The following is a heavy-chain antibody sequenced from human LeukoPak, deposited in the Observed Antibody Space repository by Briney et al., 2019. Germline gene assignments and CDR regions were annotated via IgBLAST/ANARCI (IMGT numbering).Heavy chain of an antibody. Sequence: GGSLRLSCAASGFTFSSYAMSWVRQAPGKGLEWVSAISGSGGSTYYADSVEGRFTISGDNSKNTLYLQMNSLRAEDTAVYYCAKNLWSSGDYYFDYWGQGTLVTVSS. CDR2: ISGSGGST. CDR3: AKNLWSSGDYYFDY. V-gene: IGHV3-23*01. CDR1: GFTFSSYA. D-gene: IGHD6-19*01. J-gene: IGHJ4*02.